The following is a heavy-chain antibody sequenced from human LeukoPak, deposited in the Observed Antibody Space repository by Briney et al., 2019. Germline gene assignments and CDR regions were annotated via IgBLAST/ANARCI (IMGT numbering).Heavy chain of an antibody. J-gene: IGHJ4*02. D-gene: IGHD6-6*01. CDR3: VRSSSSIFDY. CDR2: FYHGGST. V-gene: IGHV4-38-2*02. CDR1: GYSISTGYY. Sequence: SETLSLTCTVSGYSISTGYYWDWIRQPPGKGLEWIGTFYHGGSTYYNPSLKSRVSRSVDTSKNQFSLKLSSVTAADTAVYYCVRSSSSIFDYWGQGTLVTVSP.